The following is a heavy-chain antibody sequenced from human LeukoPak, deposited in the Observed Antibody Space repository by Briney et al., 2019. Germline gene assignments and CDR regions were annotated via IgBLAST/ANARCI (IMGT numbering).Heavy chain of an antibody. CDR3: TRDGGNARTPSLFDY. Sequence: SETLSLTCTVSGGSISSYYWSWIRQPAGKGLEWIGRIYTSGSTNYNPSLKSRVTMSVDTSKNQFSLKLSPVTAADTAMYYCTRDGGNARTPSLFDYWGQGTLVTVSS. J-gene: IGHJ4*02. V-gene: IGHV4-4*07. CDR1: GGSISSYY. D-gene: IGHD2-8*01. CDR2: IYTSGST.